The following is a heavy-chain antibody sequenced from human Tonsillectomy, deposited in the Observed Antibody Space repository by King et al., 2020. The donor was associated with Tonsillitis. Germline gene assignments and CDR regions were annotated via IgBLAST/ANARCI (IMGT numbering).Heavy chain of an antibody. Sequence: QLQESGPGLVKPSETLSLTCTVSGGSISSYYWSWIRQPAGKGLEWIGRIYTSGSTNYNPSLKSRVTMSVDTSKNQFSLKLRSVTAADTAVYYCARDWDYGSGSASLDYWGQGTLVTVSS. V-gene: IGHV4-4*07. CDR1: GGSISSYY. D-gene: IGHD3-10*01. CDR3: ARDWDYGSGSASLDY. J-gene: IGHJ4*02. CDR2: IYTSGST.